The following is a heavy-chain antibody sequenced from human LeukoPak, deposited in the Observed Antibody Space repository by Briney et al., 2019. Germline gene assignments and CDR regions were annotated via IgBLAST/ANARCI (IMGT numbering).Heavy chain of an antibody. V-gene: IGHV1-24*01. J-gene: IGHJ3*02. Sequence: ASVKVSCKVSGYTLTELSMHWVRQAPEKGLERMGGFDPKDGEIIYAQKFQGGGTMTEDTSTDTAYMELSSLRSEDTAVYYCATGDSYCYGSGSWVYAFDIWGQGTMVTVSS. D-gene: IGHD3-10*01. CDR1: GYTLTELS. CDR3: ATGDSYCYGSGSWVYAFDI. CDR2: FDPKDGEI.